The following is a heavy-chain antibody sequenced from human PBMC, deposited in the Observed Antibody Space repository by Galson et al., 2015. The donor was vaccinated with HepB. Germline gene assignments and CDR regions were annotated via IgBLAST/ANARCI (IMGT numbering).Heavy chain of an antibody. CDR3: TTAPVPNSSGYYFSTSALWEDY. CDR2: IKSKTDGGTT. J-gene: IGHJ4*02. D-gene: IGHD3-22*01. Sequence: SLRLSCAASGFTFSNAWMNWVRQAPGKGLEWVGRIKSKTDGGTTDYAAPVKGRFTISRDDSKNTLYLQMNSLKTEDTAVYYCTTAPVPNSSGYYFSTSALWEDYWGQGTLVTVSS. CDR1: GFTFSNAW. V-gene: IGHV3-15*07.